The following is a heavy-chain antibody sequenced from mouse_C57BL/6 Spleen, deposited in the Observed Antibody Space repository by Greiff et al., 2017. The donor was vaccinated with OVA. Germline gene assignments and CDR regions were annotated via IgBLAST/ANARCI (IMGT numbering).Heavy chain of an antibody. CDR3: AKPPPGSSYWYFDV. CDR2: INPSNGGT. D-gene: IGHD1-1*01. V-gene: IGHV1-53*01. J-gene: IGHJ1*03. CDR1: GYTFTSYW. Sequence: QVQLQQSGTELVKPGASVKLSCKASGYTFTSYWMHWVKQRPGQGLEWIGNINPSNGGTNYNEKFKSKATLTVDKSSSTAYMQLSSLTSEDSAVYYCAKPPPGSSYWYFDVWGTGTTVTVSS.